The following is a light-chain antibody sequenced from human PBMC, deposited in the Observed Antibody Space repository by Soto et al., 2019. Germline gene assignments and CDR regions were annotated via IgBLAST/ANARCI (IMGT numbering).Light chain of an antibody. CDR3: QQLNTYLIT. J-gene: IGKJ5*01. V-gene: IGKV1-9*01. Sequence: DIQLTQSPSFRSASVGDRVTITCRASQGISGYLAWYQQKPGKVPKLLIYSTSTLQSGVPSRFSGSASGTEFTLSISGLQPEDFATYYCQQLNTYLITFGQGTRLEIK. CDR2: STS. CDR1: QGISGY.